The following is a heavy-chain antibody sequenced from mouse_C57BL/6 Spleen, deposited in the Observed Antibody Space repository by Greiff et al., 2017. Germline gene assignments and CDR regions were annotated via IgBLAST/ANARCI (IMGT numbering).Heavy chain of an antibody. CDR2: ISDGGSYT. Sequence: EVKLVESGGGLVKPGGSLKLSCAASGFTFSSYAMSWVRKTPEKRLERVATISDGGSYTNYPDNVTGRFTISRDNATNNLYLQMIHLKSEDTAMYYCARRVGRKYFDYWGQGTTLTVSS. D-gene: IGHD4-1*01. J-gene: IGHJ2*01. CDR1: GFTFSSYA. V-gene: IGHV5-4*03. CDR3: ARRVGRKYFDY.